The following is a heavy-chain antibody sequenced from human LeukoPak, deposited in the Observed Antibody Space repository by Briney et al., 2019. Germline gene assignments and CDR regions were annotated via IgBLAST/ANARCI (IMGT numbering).Heavy chain of an antibody. CDR1: GFTFDTYG. D-gene: IGHD3-10*01. Sequence: PGGSLRLSCAASGFTFDTYGMTWVRQAPGKGLEWVSTISGSGGSTYYADSVKGRFTISRDNSKNTLYLQMSSLRAEDTAVYYCAKWYGSGGDYWGQGTLVTVSS. CDR2: ISGSGGST. J-gene: IGHJ4*02. V-gene: IGHV3-23*01. CDR3: AKWYGSGGDY.